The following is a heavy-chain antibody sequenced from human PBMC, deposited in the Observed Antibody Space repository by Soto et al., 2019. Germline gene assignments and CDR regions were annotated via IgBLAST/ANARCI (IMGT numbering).Heavy chain of an antibody. J-gene: IGHJ6*02. CDR1: GFTFSSYS. Sequence: GGSLRLSCAASGFTFSSYSMNWFRQAPGKGLEWVSSISSSSSYIYYADSVKGRFTISRDNAKNSLYLQMNSLRAEDTAVYYCARDRTKYDILTGYLTYYYGMDVWGQGTTVTVSS. V-gene: IGHV3-21*01. CDR2: ISSSSSYI. D-gene: IGHD3-9*01. CDR3: ARDRTKYDILTGYLTYYYGMDV.